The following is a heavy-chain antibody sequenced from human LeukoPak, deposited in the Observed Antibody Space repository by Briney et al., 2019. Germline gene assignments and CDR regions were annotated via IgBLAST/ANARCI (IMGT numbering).Heavy chain of an antibody. J-gene: IGHJ4*02. D-gene: IGHD2-2*01. Sequence: GGSLRLSCAASGFTFSNYGMHWVRQAPGKGLEWVAVIWYDGSKKYYVDSVKGRFTISRDDSKNTVYLQMNSLRAEDTAVYYCARLKGYQLLPAPLSPVVYWGQGTLVTVSS. CDR1: GFTFSNYG. CDR2: IWYDGSKK. V-gene: IGHV3-33*08. CDR3: ARLKGYQLLPAPLSPVVY.